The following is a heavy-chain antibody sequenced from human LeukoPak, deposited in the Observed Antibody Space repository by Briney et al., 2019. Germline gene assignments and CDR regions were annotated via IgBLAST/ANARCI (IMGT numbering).Heavy chain of an antibody. CDR2: INTGNGNT. J-gene: IGHJ4*02. CDR3: ARDLSYYDGYFDY. CDR1: GYTFTSYA. Sequence: ASVKVSCKASGYTFTSYAMHWVRQAPGQRLEWMGWINTGNGNTKYSQEFQGRVTMTTDTSTSTAYMELRSLRSDDTAVYYCARDLSYYDGYFDYWGQGTLVTVSS. V-gene: IGHV1-3*04. D-gene: IGHD3-22*01.